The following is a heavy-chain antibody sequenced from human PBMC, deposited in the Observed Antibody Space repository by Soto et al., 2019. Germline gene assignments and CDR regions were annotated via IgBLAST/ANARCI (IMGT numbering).Heavy chain of an antibody. V-gene: IGHV1-18*01. Sequence: ASVKVSWKASGYTFSSYHINWVLQAPGQGLEWMGWISGYSGNTKYAQKLQGRVTMTTDTSTNTGYMELRSLRSDDTAVYYCARDIYGHVDAFDLWGQGTMVTVSS. CDR2: ISGYSGNT. J-gene: IGHJ3*01. D-gene: IGHD3-10*01. CDR3: ARDIYGHVDAFDL. CDR1: GYTFSSYH.